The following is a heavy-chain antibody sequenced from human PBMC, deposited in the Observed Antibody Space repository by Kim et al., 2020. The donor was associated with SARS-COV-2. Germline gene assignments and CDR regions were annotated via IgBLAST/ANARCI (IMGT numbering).Heavy chain of an antibody. J-gene: IGHJ6*01. V-gene: IGHV4-59*08. CDR2: YYSGST. CDR3: ARQGMDV. Sequence: YYSGSTNYTPSLKSRVTISVDTSKNQFSLKLSSVTAADTAVYYCARQGMDVWGKGPRSPSPQ.